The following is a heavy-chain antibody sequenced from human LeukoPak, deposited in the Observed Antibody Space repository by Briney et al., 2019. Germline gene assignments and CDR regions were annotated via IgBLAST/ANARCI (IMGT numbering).Heavy chain of an antibody. CDR3: TTRRGNTDDNVEY. V-gene: IGHV4-59*01. D-gene: IGHD2/OR15-2a*01. CDR1: GGSISSVY. Sequence: PSETLSLTCTVSGGSISSVYWTWIRQSPGKGLEWIGYMDYTGTTKYNPALRSRISMSVDTSKSQFSLRLNSVTAADTAVYYRTTRRGNTDDNVEYWGQGTLVTVSS. J-gene: IGHJ4*02. CDR2: MDYTGTT.